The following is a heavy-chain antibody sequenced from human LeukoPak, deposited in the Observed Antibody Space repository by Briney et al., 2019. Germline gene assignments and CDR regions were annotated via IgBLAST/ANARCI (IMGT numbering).Heavy chain of an antibody. V-gene: IGHV4-39*07. D-gene: IGHD3-10*01. CDR1: GGSISSSSYY. CDR3: ARDAQIGGLWFLGRRGGYFDY. CDR2: IYYSGST. J-gene: IGHJ4*02. Sequence: SETLSLTCTVSGGSISSSSYYWGWIRQPPGKGLEWIGSIYYSGSTYYNPSLKSRVTISVDTSKNQFSLKLSSVTAADTAVYYCARDAQIGGLWFLGRRGGYFDYWGQGTLVTVSS.